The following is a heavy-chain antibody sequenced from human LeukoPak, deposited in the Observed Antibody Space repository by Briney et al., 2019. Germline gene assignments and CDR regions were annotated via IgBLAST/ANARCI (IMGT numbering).Heavy chain of an antibody. CDR3: VRDYTYCTSTSCYAA. Sequence: VESLRLSCAASGFSFSNNEMNWVRQAPGKGLEWVSYISRSGTTIYYSDSVKGRFTISRDNAKNSLYLEMNSLRVEDTAVYYCVRDYTYCTSTSCYAAWGQGTLVTVSS. CDR2: ISRSGTTI. D-gene: IGHD2-2*01. J-gene: IGHJ5*02. V-gene: IGHV3-48*03. CDR1: GFSFSNNE.